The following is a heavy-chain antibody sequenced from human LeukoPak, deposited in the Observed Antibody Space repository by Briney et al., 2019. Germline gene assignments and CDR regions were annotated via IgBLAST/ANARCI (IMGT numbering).Heavy chain of an antibody. Sequence: GGSLRLSCAASGFTFADYAMSWVRQAPGKGLEWVSTISGDGGRTNYADSVKGRFTVTRDNSENTLYLHMNSLRVEDTAVYYCAKDWGLRGVGATPADWGQGTLVTVSS. J-gene: IGHJ4*02. CDR2: ISGDGGRT. V-gene: IGHV3-23*01. CDR3: AKDWGLRGVGATPAD. D-gene: IGHD1-26*01. CDR1: GFTFADYA.